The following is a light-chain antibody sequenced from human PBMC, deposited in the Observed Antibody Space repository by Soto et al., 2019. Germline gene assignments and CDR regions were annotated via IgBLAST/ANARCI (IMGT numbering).Light chain of an antibody. J-gene: IGLJ3*02. Sequence: QSALTQPASVSGSPGQSITISCTGTSSDVGGYNYVSWYQHHPGKAPKLMIYEVSNRPSGVSNRFSGSKSGNTASLTISGLHAEDEADYYCSSYTGSSTPVFGGGTKVTVL. CDR1: SSDVGGYNY. CDR2: EVS. CDR3: SSYTGSSTPV. V-gene: IGLV2-14*01.